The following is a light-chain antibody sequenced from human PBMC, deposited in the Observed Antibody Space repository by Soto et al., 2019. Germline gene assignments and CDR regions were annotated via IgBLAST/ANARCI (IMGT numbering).Light chain of an antibody. J-gene: IGKJ4*01. Sequence: ETVMTQSPATLSVSPGETATLSCRASQSVSRNLAWYQQKPGQAPRLLIYDASTRATDIPARFSGSGSGTEFTLTISYLRPEDSAVYFCQQYHDWVTFGGGTRVEI. V-gene: IGKV3-15*01. CDR1: QSVSRN. CDR2: DAS. CDR3: QQYHDWVT.